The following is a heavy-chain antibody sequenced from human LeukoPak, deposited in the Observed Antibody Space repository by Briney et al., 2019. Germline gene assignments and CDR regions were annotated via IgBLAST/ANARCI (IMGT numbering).Heavy chain of an antibody. J-gene: IGHJ3*02. V-gene: IGHV3-48*01. CDR1: RFTFSSYS. D-gene: IGHD3-22*01. CDR2: VSSSSSTI. Sequence: GSLRLSCAASRFTFSSYSMNWVRQAPGKGLEWVSYVSSSSSTIYYADSVKGRFTISRDNAKNSLYLQMNSLRAEDTAVYYCARDYYYDSSGYLTDAFDIWGQGTMVTVSS. CDR3: ARDYYYDSSGYLTDAFDI.